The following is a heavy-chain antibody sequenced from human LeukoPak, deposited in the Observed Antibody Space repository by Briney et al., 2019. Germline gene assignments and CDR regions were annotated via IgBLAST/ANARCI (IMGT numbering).Heavy chain of an antibody. CDR1: GYTFTSYA. V-gene: IGHV1-69*06. J-gene: IGHJ5*02. D-gene: IGHD6-19*01. CDR2: IIPIFGTA. Sequence: ASVKVPCKASGYTFTSYAMNWVRQAPGQGLEWMGGIIPIFGTANYAQKFQGRVTITADKSTSTAYMELSSLRSEDTAVYYCARDPGIAVARDDWFDPWGQGTLVTVSS. CDR3: ARDPGIAVARDDWFDP.